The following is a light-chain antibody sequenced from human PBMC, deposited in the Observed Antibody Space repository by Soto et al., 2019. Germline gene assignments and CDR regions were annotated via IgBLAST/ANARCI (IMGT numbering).Light chain of an antibody. V-gene: IGLV1-40*01. CDR3: QSYDSSLSGSV. J-gene: IGLJ2*01. Sequence: QYVLTQPPSVSGAPGQRVTISCTGSSSNIGAGYDVHWYQQLPGTAPKLLIYGNSNRPSGVPDRFAGSKSGTSASLATTGLQAEDEADYYCQSYDSSLSGSVFGGGTKLTVL. CDR2: GNS. CDR1: SSNIGAGYD.